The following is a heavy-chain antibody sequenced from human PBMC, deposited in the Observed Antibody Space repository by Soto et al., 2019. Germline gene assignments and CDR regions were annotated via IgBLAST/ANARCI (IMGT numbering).Heavy chain of an antibody. J-gene: IGHJ4*02. CDR2: ISSSGSTI. CDR3: ATEMLPDLAAPGTG. CDR1: GFTFSSYE. Sequence: GSLSLSCAASGFTFSSYEMNWVRQAPGKGLEWVSYISSSGSTIYYADSVKGRFTISGDNTKNSLYLQMNSLRAEDTAVYYCATEMLPDLAAPGTGWGQGTRVTVSS. V-gene: IGHV3-48*03. D-gene: IGHD6-13*01.